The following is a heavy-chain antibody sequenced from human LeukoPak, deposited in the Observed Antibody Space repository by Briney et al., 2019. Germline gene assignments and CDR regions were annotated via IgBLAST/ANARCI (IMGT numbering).Heavy chain of an antibody. J-gene: IGHJ5*02. D-gene: IGHD3-9*01. CDR3: ARDRGIRYFDWRVDP. V-gene: IGHV5-51*01. CDR1: GYSFTSYW. CDR2: IYPGDSDT. Sequence: GESLKISCKGSGYSFTSYWIGWVRQMPGKGREWMGIIYPGDSDTRYSPSFQGQVTISADKSISTAYLQCSSLKASDTDVYYCARDRGIRYFDWRVDPWGQGTLVTVSS.